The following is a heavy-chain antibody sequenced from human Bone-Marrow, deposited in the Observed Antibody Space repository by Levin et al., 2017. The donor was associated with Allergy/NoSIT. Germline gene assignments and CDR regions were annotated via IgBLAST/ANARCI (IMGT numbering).Heavy chain of an antibody. V-gene: IGHV4-39*07. Sequence: SETLSLTCSVSGGSISSSSYYWGWIRQPPGKGLEWIGNIYYSGSTYYNPSLKSRVSISVDTSKNQFSLKLTSVTAADTAVYYCAGEERVHELQYYYGIAVWGQGTTVSVSS. CDR2: IYYSGST. J-gene: IGHJ6*02. D-gene: IGHD1-7*01. CDR3: AGEERVHELQYYYGIAV. CDR1: GGSISSSSYY.